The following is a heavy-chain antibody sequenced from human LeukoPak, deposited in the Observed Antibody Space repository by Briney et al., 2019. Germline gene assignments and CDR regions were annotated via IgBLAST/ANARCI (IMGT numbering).Heavy chain of an antibody. D-gene: IGHD4-11*01. CDR3: ARYSNYVSYNWFDP. CDR1: GGSFSGHY. V-gene: IGHV4-34*01. J-gene: IGHJ5*02. Sequence: SETLSLTCAVYGGSFSGHYWSWIRQPPGKGLEWIGEINHSGSTNYNPSLKSRVTISVDTSKNQFSLKLRSVTAADTAVYHCARYSNYVSYNWFDPWGQGTLVTVSS. CDR2: INHSGST.